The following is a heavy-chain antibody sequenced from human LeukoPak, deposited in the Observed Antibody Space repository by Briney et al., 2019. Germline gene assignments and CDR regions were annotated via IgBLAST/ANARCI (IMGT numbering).Heavy chain of an antibody. D-gene: IGHD3-22*01. CDR3: ARDLYYYDSSGTDY. CDR1: GGSISSSSYY. V-gene: IGHV4-39*07. CDR2: IYYSGST. Sequence: PSETLSLTCTVSGGSISSSSYYWGWIRQPPGKGLEWIGSIYYSGSTYYNPSLKSRVTISVDTSKNQFSLKLSSVTAADTAVYYCARDLYYYDSSGTDYWGQGTLVTVSS. J-gene: IGHJ4*02.